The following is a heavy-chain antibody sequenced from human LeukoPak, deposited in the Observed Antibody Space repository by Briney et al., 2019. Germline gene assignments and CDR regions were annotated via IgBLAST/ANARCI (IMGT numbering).Heavy chain of an antibody. CDR1: GFTFNNYA. J-gene: IGHJ4*02. CDR2: ISGSGGST. CDR3: AKDVYYDSSGLDFFDY. Sequence: GGSLRLSCAASGFTFNNYAMTWVRQAPGKGLEWVSAISGSGGSTYYADSVKGRFTISRDNSMNTLYLQMNSLRAEDTAVYYCAKDVYYDSSGLDFFDYWGQGTLVTDSS. V-gene: IGHV3-23*01. D-gene: IGHD3-22*01.